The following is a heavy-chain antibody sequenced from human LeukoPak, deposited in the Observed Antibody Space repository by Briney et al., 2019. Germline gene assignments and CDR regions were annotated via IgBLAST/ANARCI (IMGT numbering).Heavy chain of an antibody. D-gene: IGHD3-22*01. CDR3: ARAGILGSGYYHY. CDR1: GGSISGYY. Sequence: PSETLSLTCTVSGGSISGYYWNWIRQPPGKGLEWIGYIYYSGSTNYNPSLKSRVTISVDTSKNQFSLKLSSVTAADTAVYYCARAGILGSGYYHYWGQGTLVTVSS. J-gene: IGHJ4*02. CDR2: IYYSGST. V-gene: IGHV4-59*01.